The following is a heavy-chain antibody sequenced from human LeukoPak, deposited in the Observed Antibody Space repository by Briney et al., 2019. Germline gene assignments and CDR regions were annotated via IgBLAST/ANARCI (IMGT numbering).Heavy chain of an antibody. CDR2: IYNDGGT. D-gene: IGHD3-9*01. Sequence: GGSLRLSCAAPGFTVRSNYMSWVRQAPGKGLEWVSIIYNDGGTYYADSVKGRFTISRDNSKNTLFLQMNSLRAEDTAVYFCARLYYDILTAIRNWGQGTLVTVSS. J-gene: IGHJ4*02. V-gene: IGHV3-53*01. CDR3: ARLYYDILTAIRN. CDR1: GFTVRSNY.